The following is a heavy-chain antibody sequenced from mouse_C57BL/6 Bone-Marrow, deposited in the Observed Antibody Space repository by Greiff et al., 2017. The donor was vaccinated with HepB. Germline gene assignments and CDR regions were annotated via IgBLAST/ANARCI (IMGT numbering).Heavy chain of an antibody. CDR1: GYTFTSYW. CDR2: IDPSDSYT. J-gene: IGHJ4*01. Sequence: QVQLQQPGAELVMPGASVKLSCKASGYTFTSYWMHWVKQRPGQGLEWIGEIDPSDSYTNYNQKFKGKSTLTVDKSSSTAYMQLSSLTSEDSAVYYCAREGLLRITDYAMDYWGQGTSVTVSS. V-gene: IGHV1-69*01. CDR3: AREGLLRITDYAMDY. D-gene: IGHD1-1*01.